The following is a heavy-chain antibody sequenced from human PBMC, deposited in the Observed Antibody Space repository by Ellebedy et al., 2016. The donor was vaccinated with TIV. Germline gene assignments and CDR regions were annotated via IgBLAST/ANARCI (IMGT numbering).Heavy chain of an antibody. CDR3: VRDDSAGWYAFDY. CDR1: GFTFSSYA. D-gene: IGHD6-19*01. Sequence: GGSLRLSXAASGFTFSSYAMSWVRQAPGKGLEWVSAISGSGGSTYYADSVEGRFTISRDNYKNTLYVQMNSLRAEDTAVYYCVRDDSAGWYAFDYWGQGALVTVSS. V-gene: IGHV3-23*01. J-gene: IGHJ4*02. CDR2: ISGSGGST.